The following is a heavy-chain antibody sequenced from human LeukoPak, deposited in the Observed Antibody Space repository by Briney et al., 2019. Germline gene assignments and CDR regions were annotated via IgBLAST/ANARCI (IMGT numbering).Heavy chain of an antibody. J-gene: IGHJ3*02. CDR2: IYYSGST. V-gene: IGHV4-59*01. CDR1: GGSISSYY. D-gene: IGHD5-12*01. CDR3: AIDSAGFFGYSGYDRAFDI. Sequence: SETLSLTCTVSGGSISSYYWSWIRQPPGKGLEWIGYIYYSGSTNYNPSLKSRVTISVDTSKNQFSLKLSSVTAADTAVYYCAIDSAGFFGYSGYDRAFDIWGQGTMVTVSS.